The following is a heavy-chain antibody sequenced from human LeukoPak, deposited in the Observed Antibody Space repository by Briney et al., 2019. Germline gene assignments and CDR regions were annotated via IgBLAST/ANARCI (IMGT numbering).Heavy chain of an antibody. CDR3: VRYAGYLYISGWFHI. V-gene: IGHV4-34*01. Sequence: SETLSLTCAVYGGSFSGYYWSWTRQPPGKGLEWIGEINHSGSTNYNPSLKSRVTISVDTSKNQFSLKLSSVTAADTAVYYCVRYAGYLYISGWFHIWGQGTMVTVSS. CDR2: INHSGST. D-gene: IGHD6-19*01. CDR1: GGSFSGYY. J-gene: IGHJ3*02.